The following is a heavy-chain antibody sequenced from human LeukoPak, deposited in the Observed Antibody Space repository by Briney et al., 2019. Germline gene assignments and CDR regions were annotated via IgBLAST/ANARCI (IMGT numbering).Heavy chain of an antibody. CDR3: AKAPVTSCRGAFCYPFDY. Sequence: GGSLRLSCAASGFTFSDYNMRWIRQAPGKGLEWVSSISRSGSTKYYADSVKGRFTISRDNAKNSLFLQMNSLRAEDTAVYYCAKAPVTSCRGAFCYPFDYWGHGTLVTVSS. D-gene: IGHD2-21*01. J-gene: IGHJ4*01. CDR2: ISRSGSTK. CDR1: GFTFSDYN. V-gene: IGHV3-11*01.